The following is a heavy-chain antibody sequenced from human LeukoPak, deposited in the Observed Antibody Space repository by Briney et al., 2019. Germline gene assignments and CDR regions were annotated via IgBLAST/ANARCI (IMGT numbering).Heavy chain of an antibody. CDR1: GGSISNKY. J-gene: IGHJ5*02. D-gene: IGHD6-6*01. Sequence: PSETLSLTCTVSGGSISNKYWSWIRQPPGKGLEWIGYIYYSGSTNYNPSLKSRVTISVDTSKNQFSLKLSSVTAADTAVYYCARGWGDIAARPGNNWFDPWGQGTLVTVSS. V-gene: IGHV4-59*12. CDR3: ARGWGDIAARPGNNWFDP. CDR2: IYYSGST.